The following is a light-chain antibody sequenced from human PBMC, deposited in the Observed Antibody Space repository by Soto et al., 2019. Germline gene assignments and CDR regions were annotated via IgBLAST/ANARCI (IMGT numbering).Light chain of an antibody. CDR3: QHYITSPLT. CDR1: QGIGET. J-gene: IGKJ4*01. V-gene: IGKV3-20*01. Sequence: VMRQSLAALSVSPGEGATLSCRASQGIGETLAWYQQKPGQAPRLLIYAASSRATGVPDRFSGGGSGTDFTLTISILEPEDFAVYYCQHYITSPLTFGGGTKVDIK. CDR2: AAS.